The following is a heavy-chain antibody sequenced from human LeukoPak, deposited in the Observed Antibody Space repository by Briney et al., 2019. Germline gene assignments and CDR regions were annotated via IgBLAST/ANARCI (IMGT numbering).Heavy chain of an antibody. V-gene: IGHV3-30*02. J-gene: IGHJ4*02. Sequence: GGSLRLSCAASGFSFSNSGMHWVRQAPGKGLEWVAFMRYDGSSKFYTDFVKGRFTISRDNSKNTLYLQMNSLRAEDTAVYYCARAAGRELLKYFDYWGQGTLVTVSS. D-gene: IGHD1-26*01. CDR2: MRYDGSSK. CDR1: GFSFSNSG. CDR3: ARAAGRELLKYFDY.